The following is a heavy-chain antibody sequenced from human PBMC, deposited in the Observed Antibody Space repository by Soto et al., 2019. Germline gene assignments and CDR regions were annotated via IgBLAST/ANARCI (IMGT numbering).Heavy chain of an antibody. CDR1: GYTFTDYY. D-gene: IGHD5-18*01. V-gene: IGHV1-2*02. J-gene: IGHJ3*02. CDR2: VNPKSGGA. CDR3: TRENIENSDGLYDAFDI. Sequence: ASVKVSCKTSGYTFTDYYTHWVRQAPGQGLEWMGWVNPKSGGAYFAQKFQGRVTLTRDTSIGTAYIEVNSLTSDDTAVYFCTRENIENSDGLYDAFDIWGQGTTVTVSS.